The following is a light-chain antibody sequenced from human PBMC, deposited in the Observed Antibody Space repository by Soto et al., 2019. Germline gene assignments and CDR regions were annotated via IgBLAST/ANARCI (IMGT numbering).Light chain of an antibody. CDR2: AAS. CDR3: QQLNSYPPWT. J-gene: IGKJ1*01. CDR1: QGISSY. V-gene: IGKV1-9*01. Sequence: DFQLTQPPSFLSASVGDRVTITCRASQGISSYLAWYQQKPGKAPKLLIYAASTLQSGVPSRFSGSGSGTEFTLTISSLQPEDFATYYCQQLNSYPPWTFGQGTKV.